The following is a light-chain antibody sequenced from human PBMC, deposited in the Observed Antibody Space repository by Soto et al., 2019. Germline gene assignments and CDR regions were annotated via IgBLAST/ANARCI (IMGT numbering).Light chain of an antibody. CDR3: HQRQSWPRT. V-gene: IGKV3-11*01. CDR2: QTS. Sequence: EIVLTQSPATLSSFAGDRVTLSCRASQYINTRLAWYQHRPGQAPRLLIYQTSIRAAGIPARLSASGSGTDFTLTISDVQPEDFALYYCHQRQSWPRTFGQGTKVDIK. CDR1: QYINTR. J-gene: IGKJ1*01.